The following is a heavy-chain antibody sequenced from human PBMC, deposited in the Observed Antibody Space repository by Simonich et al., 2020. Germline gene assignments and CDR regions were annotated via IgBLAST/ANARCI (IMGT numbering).Heavy chain of an antibody. CDR2: MRSKAYGGTT. D-gene: IGHD7-27*01. V-gene: IGHV3-49*04. Sequence: EVQLVESGGGLVQPGRSLRLSCTASGFTFGDYAMSWVRQAPGEGLEVVGFMRSKAYGGTTEDAASVKGRFTSSRDDSKSIAYLQMNSLKTEDTAVYYCTRHLGIGAFDIWGQGTMVTVSS. J-gene: IGHJ3*02. CDR1: GFTFGDYA. CDR3: TRHLGIGAFDI.